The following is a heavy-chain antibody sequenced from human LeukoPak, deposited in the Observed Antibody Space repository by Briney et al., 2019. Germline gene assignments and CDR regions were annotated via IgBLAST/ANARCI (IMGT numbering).Heavy chain of an antibody. CDR3: ARALSQQLIRYSQD. V-gene: IGHV3-48*01. Sequence: GGSLRLSCAASGFTFSNYGMSWVRQAPGKGLEWVSYISSSSSTIYYADSVKGRFTISRDNAKNSLYLQMNSLRADDTALYYCARALSQQLIRYSQDWGQGTLVTVSS. CDR1: GFTFSNYG. J-gene: IGHJ1*01. CDR2: ISSSSSTI. D-gene: IGHD1-1*01.